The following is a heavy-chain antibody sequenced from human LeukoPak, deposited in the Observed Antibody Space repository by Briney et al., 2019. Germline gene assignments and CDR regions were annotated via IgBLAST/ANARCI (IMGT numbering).Heavy chain of an antibody. Sequence: PSETLSLTCAVSGYSISSGYYWGWIRQPPGKGLEWIGSIYHSGSTYYNPSPKSRVTISVDTSKNQFSLKLSSVTAADTAVYYCARLHSIAVSGAFDIWGQGTMVTISS. D-gene: IGHD2-15*01. CDR2: IYHSGST. CDR1: GYSISSGYY. J-gene: IGHJ3*02. V-gene: IGHV4-38-2*01. CDR3: ARLHSIAVSGAFDI.